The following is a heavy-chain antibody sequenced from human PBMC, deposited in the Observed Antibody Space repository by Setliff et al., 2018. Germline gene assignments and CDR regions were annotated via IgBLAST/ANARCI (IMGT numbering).Heavy chain of an antibody. CDR2: IYHNGNT. J-gene: IGHJ6*02. CDR3: VRDRTAYSYGLDV. D-gene: IGHD5-18*01. Sequence: TLSLTCAVSGGSITSGSYFWSWIRQPPGKGLEWIGYIYHNGNTNFNPSLKTRVTMSVDTSKNQFALNLRSVTAADAAVYYCVRDRTAYSYGLDVWGQGTTVTVSS. CDR1: GGSITSGSYF. V-gene: IGHV4-61*01.